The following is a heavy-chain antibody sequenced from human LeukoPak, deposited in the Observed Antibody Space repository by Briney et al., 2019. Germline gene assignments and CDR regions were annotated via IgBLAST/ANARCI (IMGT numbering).Heavy chain of an antibody. CDR1: GYTFTGYY. Sequence: ASVKVSCKASGYTFTGYYMHWVLQAPGQGLEWMGRINPNSGGTNYAQKFQGRVTMTRDTSISTAYMELSRLRSDDTAVYYCARESFRFLEWLSVGPFDYWGQGTLVTVSS. CDR2: INPNSGGT. D-gene: IGHD3-3*01. CDR3: ARESFRFLEWLSVGPFDY. V-gene: IGHV1-2*06. J-gene: IGHJ4*02.